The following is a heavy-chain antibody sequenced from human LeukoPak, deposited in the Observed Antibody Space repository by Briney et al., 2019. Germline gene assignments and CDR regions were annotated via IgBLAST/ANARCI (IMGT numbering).Heavy chain of an antibody. CDR2: ISSGRSNI. CDR1: GFTLSSYN. Sequence: PGGSLRLSCAASGFTLSSYNMNWVRQAPGKGLEWVSYISSGRSNILYADSVKGRFTISRDNAKNSLYLQMNSLRAEDTAVYYCAREPLDYWGQGTLVTVPS. CDR3: AREPLDY. J-gene: IGHJ4*02. V-gene: IGHV3-48*01.